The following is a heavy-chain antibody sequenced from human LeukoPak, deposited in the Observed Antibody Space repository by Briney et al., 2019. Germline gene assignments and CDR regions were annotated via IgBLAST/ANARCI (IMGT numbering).Heavy chain of an antibody. D-gene: IGHD2-2*01. CDR2: IYSGGST. CDR1: GFAVSSNY. J-gene: IGHJ4*02. CDR3: ARGVVVPAAFDY. V-gene: IGHV3-66*01. Sequence: GGSLRLSCAASGFAVSSNYMSWVRQAPGKGLEWVSVIYSGGSTYYADSVKGRFTISRDNSKNTLCLQMNSLRAEDTAVYYCARGVVVPAAFDYWGQGTLVTVSS.